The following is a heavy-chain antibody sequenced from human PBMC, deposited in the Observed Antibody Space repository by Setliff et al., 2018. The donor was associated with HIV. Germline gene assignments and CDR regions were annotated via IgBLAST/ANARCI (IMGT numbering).Heavy chain of an antibody. V-gene: IGHV3-23*03. Sequence: GGSLRLSCAASGLSFTSDWMSWVRQAPGKGVEWVSVIFSGGDSTYYADSVKGRFIISRDNSKNTLYLQMNSLRAEDTAVYFCARYVRPPYYFDYWGQGALVTVSS. CDR1: GLSFTSDW. CDR2: IFSGGDST. D-gene: IGHD3-10*01. J-gene: IGHJ4*02. CDR3: ARYVRPPYYFDY.